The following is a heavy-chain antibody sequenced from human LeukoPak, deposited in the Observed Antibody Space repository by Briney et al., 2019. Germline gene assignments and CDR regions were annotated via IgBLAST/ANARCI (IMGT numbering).Heavy chain of an antibody. D-gene: IGHD3-9*01. J-gene: IGHJ4*02. V-gene: IGHV5-51*01. CDR2: IYPDDSDT. CDR1: GYSFTSYW. CDR3: ARYDILTGYYILDY. Sequence: GESLKISCKCSGYSFTSYWIGWVRQMPGKGLEWMGVIYPDDSDTTYSPSFQGQVTISADKSISTAYLQWSSLKASDTAVYYCARYDILTGYYILDYWGQGTLVTVSS.